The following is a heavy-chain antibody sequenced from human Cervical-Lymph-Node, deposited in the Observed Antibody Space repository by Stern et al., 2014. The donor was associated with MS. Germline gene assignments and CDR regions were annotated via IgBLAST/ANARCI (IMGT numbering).Heavy chain of an antibody. CDR2: VSYDGTQR. Sequence: VQLVESGGGVVQPGRSLSLSCVDSGFTFSTYAMHWVRQAPGKGLELVAFVSYDGTQRNSTDSVKARFTISRDNSKNTLYLHMNSLRDEDTAVYFCARGGRGVGFEYWGQGALVTVSS. CDR1: GFTFSTYA. CDR3: ARGGRGVGFEY. D-gene: IGHD3-10*01. J-gene: IGHJ4*02. V-gene: IGHV3-30-3*01.